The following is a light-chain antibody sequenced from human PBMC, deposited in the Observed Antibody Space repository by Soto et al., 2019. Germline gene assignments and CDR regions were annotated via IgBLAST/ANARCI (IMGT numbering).Light chain of an antibody. CDR2: AAS. CDR3: QKYTNGPA. J-gene: IGKJ4*01. CDR1: QGISNY. Sequence: DIQMTQSPSSLSASVGDRVTITCRASQGISNYLAWYQQIPGKVPKLLISAASTLQSGVPSRFSGSGSGTDFTLTISSLQPEDVATYYCQKYTNGPAFGGETKVEIK. V-gene: IGKV1-27*01.